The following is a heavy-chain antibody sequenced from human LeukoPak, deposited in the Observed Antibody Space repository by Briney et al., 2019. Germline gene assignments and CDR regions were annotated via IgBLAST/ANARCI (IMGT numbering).Heavy chain of an antibody. CDR2: IYPGDSNT. J-gene: IGHJ4*02. CDR3: ARLRYCTNGVCWPGDYYFDY. D-gene: IGHD2-8*01. V-gene: IGHV5-51*01. CDR1: GYSFPSYW. Sequence: GESLKISCKGSGYSFPSYWIGWVRQMAGKGMEWMGIIYPGDSNTRYSPSFQGHVTISADKSISTAYLQWCSLKASDTAMYYCARLRYCTNGVCWPGDYYFDYWGQGTLVTVSS.